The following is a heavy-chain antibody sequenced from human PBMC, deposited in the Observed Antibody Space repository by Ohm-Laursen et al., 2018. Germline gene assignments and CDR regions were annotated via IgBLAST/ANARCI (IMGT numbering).Heavy chain of an antibody. V-gene: IGHV4-59*11. J-gene: IGHJ3*02. Sequence: TLSLTCTASGAPISTHNWSWIRQPPGKGLEWIGYIYYSGTTNYNPSLKSRVSISLNTSKNQFSLKLSSVTAADTAVYYCARRGHAFDIWGQGTMVTVSS. CDR3: ARRGHAFDI. CDR1: GAPISTHN. CDR2: IYYSGTT.